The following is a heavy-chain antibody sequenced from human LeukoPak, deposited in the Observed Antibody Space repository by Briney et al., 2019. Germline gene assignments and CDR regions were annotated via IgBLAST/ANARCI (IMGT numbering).Heavy chain of an antibody. CDR2: ICSSVNTK. D-gene: IGHD3-9*01. CDR3: ARDQAFDWFYNYYGMDV. V-gene: IGHV3-23*01. J-gene: IGHJ6*02. CDR1: GFTFSNYA. Sequence: GGSLRLSCAASGFTFSNYALSWVRQAPGKGLEWVASICSSVNTKHYADSVNGRFTISRDNSKNTLYLQMNSLRAEDTAIYYCARDQAFDWFYNYYGMDVWGLGTTVIVSS.